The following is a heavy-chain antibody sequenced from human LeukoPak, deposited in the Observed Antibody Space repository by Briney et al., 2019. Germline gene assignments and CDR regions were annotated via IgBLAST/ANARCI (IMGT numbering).Heavy chain of an antibody. V-gene: IGHV1-46*01. CDR3: AKGGYSSGWLFDY. J-gene: IGHJ4*02. Sequence: ASVKVSCKASGYTFTSYYMHWVRQAPGQGLEWMGIVNPSGGSTSYAQKFQGRDTMTRDTSTSTVYMGLSSLRSEDTAVYYCAKGGYSSGWLFDYWGQGTLVTVSS. D-gene: IGHD6-19*01. CDR1: GYTFTSYY. CDR2: VNPSGGST.